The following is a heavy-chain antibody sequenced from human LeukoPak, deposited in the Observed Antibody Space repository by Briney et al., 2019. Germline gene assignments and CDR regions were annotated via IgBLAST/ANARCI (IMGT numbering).Heavy chain of an antibody. CDR2: INPNSGGT. V-gene: IGHV1-2*02. J-gene: IGHJ4*02. CDR3: ARVRIAVAGKYYFDY. CDR1: GYTFTGHF. Sequence: ASVKVSCKASGYTFTGHFIHWVRQAPGQGLEWMGWINPNSGGTNYAQKFQGRVTMTRDTSISTAYMELSRLRSDDTAVYYCARVRIAVAGKYYFDYWGQGTLVTVSS. D-gene: IGHD6-19*01.